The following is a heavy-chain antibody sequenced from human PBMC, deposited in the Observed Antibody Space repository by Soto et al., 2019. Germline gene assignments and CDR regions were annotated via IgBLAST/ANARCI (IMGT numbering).Heavy chain of an antibody. CDR1: GYSFTSYW. D-gene: IGHD4-4*01. CDR2: IDPSDSYT. V-gene: IGHV5-10-1*01. Sequence: XESLKISCKGSGYSFTSYWISWVRQMPGKGLEWMGRIDPSDSYTNYSPSFQGHVIISADKSISTAYLQWSSLKASDTAMYYCARLLTTITTPDYWGQETLVTVS. J-gene: IGHJ4*02. CDR3: ARLLTTITTPDY.